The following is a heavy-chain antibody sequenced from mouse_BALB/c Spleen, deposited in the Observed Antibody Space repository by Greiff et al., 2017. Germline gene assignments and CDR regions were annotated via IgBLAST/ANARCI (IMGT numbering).Heavy chain of an antibody. Sequence: QVQLKQPGAELVKPGTSVKLSCKASGYNFTSYWINWVKLRPGQGLEWIGDIYPGSGSTNYNEKFKSKATLTVDTSSSTAYMQLSSLASEDSALYYCARGGYGSSYWYFDVWGAGTTVTVSS. CDR2: IYPGSGST. V-gene: IGHV1-55*01. D-gene: IGHD1-1*01. J-gene: IGHJ1*01. CDR1: GYNFTSYW. CDR3: ARGGYGSSYWYFDV.